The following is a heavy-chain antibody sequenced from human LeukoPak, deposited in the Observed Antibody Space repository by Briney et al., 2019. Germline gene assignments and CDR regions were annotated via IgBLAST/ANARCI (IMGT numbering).Heavy chain of an antibody. Sequence: PSETLSLTCTVSGVSISSYYWSWIRQPPGKGLEWIGDIYYSGSIKYNPSLKSRVTMSVDTSKNQFSLKLSSVTAADTAIYYCARENPSGYYNRPIDYWGQGTLVTVSS. D-gene: IGHD3-22*01. J-gene: IGHJ4*02. CDR2: IYYSGSI. CDR3: ARENPSGYYNRPIDY. CDR1: GVSISSYY. V-gene: IGHV4-59*01.